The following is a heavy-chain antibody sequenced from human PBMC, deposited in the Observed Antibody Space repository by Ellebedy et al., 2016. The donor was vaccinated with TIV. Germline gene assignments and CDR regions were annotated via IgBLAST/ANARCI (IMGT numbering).Heavy chain of an antibody. V-gene: IGHV5-51*01. CDR1: GYSFTNYW. Sequence: GESLKISCKGSGYSFTNYWIGWVRQLHGKGLEWMAIIYPGDSNTLNSPSFPGLVTISADKSISPAYLQWSSLKASDTAMYYCARYSGRYFDYWGQGTQVTVSS. D-gene: IGHD1-26*01. J-gene: IGHJ4*02. CDR3: ARYSGRYFDY. CDR2: IYPGDSNT.